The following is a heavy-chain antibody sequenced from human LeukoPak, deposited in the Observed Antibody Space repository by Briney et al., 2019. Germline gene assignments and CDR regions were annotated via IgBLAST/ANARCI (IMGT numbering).Heavy chain of an antibody. V-gene: IGHV1-2*06. CDR3: ARARMSRDGYNWDY. CDR2: INPNSGGT. Sequence: GASVKVSCKASGYTFTGYYMHWVRQAPGQGLEWMGRINPNSGGTNYAQKFQGRVTMTRDTSISTAYMELSRLRSDDTAVCYCARARMSRDGYNWDYWGQGTLSPSPQ. CDR1: GYTFTGYY. J-gene: IGHJ4*02. D-gene: IGHD5-24*01.